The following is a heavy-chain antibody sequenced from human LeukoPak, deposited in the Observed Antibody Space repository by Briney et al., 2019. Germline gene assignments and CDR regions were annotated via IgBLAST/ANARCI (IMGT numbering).Heavy chain of an antibody. D-gene: IGHD2-8*01. CDR3: ARVLGCTNGVCHDAFDI. CDR2: VYNSGST. Sequence: PSETLSLTRTVSDGSISSYYWSWIRQPPGKGLEWIGYVYNSGSTNYNPSLKSRVTISIDTAKNQFSLKLSSVTAADTAVYYCARVLGCTNGVCHDAFDIWGQGTVVTVSS. J-gene: IGHJ3*02. CDR1: DGSISSYY. V-gene: IGHV4-59*01.